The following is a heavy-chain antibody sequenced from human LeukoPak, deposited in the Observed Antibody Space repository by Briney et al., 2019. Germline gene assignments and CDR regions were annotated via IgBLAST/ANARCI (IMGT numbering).Heavy chain of an antibody. Sequence: GGSLRLSCAVSGFTFSSYAMSWVRQAPGKGLEWVSAIVGSGGSTYHADSVKGRFTISRDNSKNTLYLQMNSLRAEDTALYYCAKDMHPASPAAGTGAYYYYGMDVWGQGTTVTVSS. V-gene: IGHV3-23*01. CDR1: GFTFSSYA. CDR2: IVGSGGST. J-gene: IGHJ6*02. D-gene: IGHD6-13*01. CDR3: AKDMHPASPAAGTGAYYYYGMDV.